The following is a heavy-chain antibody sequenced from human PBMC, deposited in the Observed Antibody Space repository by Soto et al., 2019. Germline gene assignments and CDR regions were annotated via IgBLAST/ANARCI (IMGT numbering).Heavy chain of an antibody. J-gene: IGHJ6*02. CDR1: GYTFTNYW. CDR3: GRSTGLPHYYSTDV. CDR2: VYPGDSDT. V-gene: IGHV5-51*01. D-gene: IGHD3-9*01. Sequence: LGESLKISCQGSGYTFTNYWIGWVRQMPGKGLEWMGVVYPGDSDTKYSPSFQGQVTFSADKSINTAYLQWTSLKASDTAMYFCGRSTGLPHYYSTDVWGQGTTVTVSS.